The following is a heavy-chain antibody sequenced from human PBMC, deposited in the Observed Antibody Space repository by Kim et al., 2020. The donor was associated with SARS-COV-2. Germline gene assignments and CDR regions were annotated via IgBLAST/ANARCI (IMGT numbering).Heavy chain of an antibody. Sequence: SVKVSCKASGGTFSSYAISWVRQAPGQGLEWMGRIIPILGIANYAQKFQGRVTITADKSTSTAYMELSSLRSEDTAVYYCASERYSSSYGAFDIWGQGTMVTVSS. CDR2: IIPILGIA. D-gene: IGHD6-13*01. J-gene: IGHJ3*02. CDR1: GGTFSSYA. CDR3: ASERYSSSYGAFDI. V-gene: IGHV1-69*04.